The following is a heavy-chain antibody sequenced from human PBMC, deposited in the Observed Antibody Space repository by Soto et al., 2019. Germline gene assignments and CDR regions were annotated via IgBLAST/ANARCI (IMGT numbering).Heavy chain of an antibody. Sequence: QVQLVQSGAEVKKPGASVKVSCKASGYTFTSYGISWVRQAPGQGLEWMGWISAYNGNTNYAQKLQGRVTMTTDTITDTAVKELRSVRSDDTAVEYCARASGSSYWFDPWGQGTLVTVSS. CDR3: ARASGSSYWFDP. D-gene: IGHD1-26*01. CDR2: ISAYNGNT. J-gene: IGHJ5*02. CDR1: GYTFTSYG. V-gene: IGHV1-18*01.